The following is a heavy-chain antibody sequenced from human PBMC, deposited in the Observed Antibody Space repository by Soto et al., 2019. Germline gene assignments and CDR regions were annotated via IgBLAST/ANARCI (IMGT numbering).Heavy chain of an antibody. CDR1: GFTFSSYS. D-gene: IGHD3-22*01. J-gene: IGHJ4*02. Sequence: PGGSLRLSCAASGFTFSSYSMNWVRQAPGKGLEWVSYISSSSTIYYADSVKGRFTISRDNAKNTLYLQMNSLRAEDTAVYYCARVYYQDGSVDRYFDNWGQGTLVTVSS. CDR3: ARVYYQDGSVDRYFDN. CDR2: ISSSSTI. V-gene: IGHV3-48*04.